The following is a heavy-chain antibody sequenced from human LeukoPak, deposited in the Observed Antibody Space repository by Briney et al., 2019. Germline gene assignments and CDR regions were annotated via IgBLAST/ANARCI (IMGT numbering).Heavy chain of an antibody. V-gene: IGHV3-64*01. CDR2: ISSNGGST. Sequence: GGSLRLSCAASGFTFSSYAMHWVRQAPGKGLEYVSAISSNGGSTYYANSVKGRFTISRDNSKNTLYLQMGSLRAEDMAVYYCARDGAAMGAFDIWGQGTMVTVSS. D-gene: IGHD2-2*01. CDR1: GFTFSSYA. CDR3: ARDGAAMGAFDI. J-gene: IGHJ3*02.